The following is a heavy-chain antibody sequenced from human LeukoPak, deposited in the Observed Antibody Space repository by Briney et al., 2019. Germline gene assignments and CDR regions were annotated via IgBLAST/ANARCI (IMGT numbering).Heavy chain of an antibody. CDR1: GGSISSYX. CDR3: ARLWDSGSPDY. Sequence: SETXSLTCIVSGGSISSYXXXXXXQXXGXXXXWIXXXXXSGSPNXXXSLKNRGTXXXXTYKNQFSLMLTSVTTAGTAVYYCARLWDSGSPDYWGQGTLVTVSS. D-gene: IGHD1-26*01. J-gene: IGHJ4*02. V-gene: IGHV4-59*01. CDR2: XXXSGSP.